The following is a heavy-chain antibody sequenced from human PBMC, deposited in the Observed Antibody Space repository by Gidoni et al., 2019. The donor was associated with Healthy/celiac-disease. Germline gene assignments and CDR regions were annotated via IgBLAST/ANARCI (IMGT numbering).Heavy chain of an antibody. CDR1: GFTFSSYG. CDR3: ARAVICSGGSCHKKYYYYYGMDV. D-gene: IGHD2-15*01. J-gene: IGHJ6*02. V-gene: IGHV3-33*01. Sequence: QVQLVESGGGVVPPGRSLRLSCAASGFTFSSYGMHWVRPAPGKGLELVAVIWDDGSNKYYADSVKGRFTISRDNSKNTLYLQMNSLRAEDTAVYYCARAVICSGGSCHKKYYYYYGMDVWGQGTTVTVSS. CDR2: IWDDGSNK.